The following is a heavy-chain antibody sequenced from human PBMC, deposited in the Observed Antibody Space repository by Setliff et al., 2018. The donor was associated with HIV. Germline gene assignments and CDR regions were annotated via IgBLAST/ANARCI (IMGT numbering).Heavy chain of an antibody. CDR3: ARLGRAIDDGGSSVRLDF. V-gene: IGHV4-4*08. CDR1: DDSFTNYD. D-gene: IGHD2-15*01. CDR2: ISSTGTT. J-gene: IGHJ4*02. Sequence: SETLPLTCVVSDDSFTNYDWTWIRQPPGKALQWIGSISSTGTTNYSPSLRSRVTISIETSNTRFSLWLRSVTASDTATYYCARLGRAIDDGGSSVRLDFWGQGVLVTVSS.